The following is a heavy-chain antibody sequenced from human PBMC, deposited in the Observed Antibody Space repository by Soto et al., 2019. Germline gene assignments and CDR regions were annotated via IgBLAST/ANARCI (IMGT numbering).Heavy chain of an antibody. D-gene: IGHD6-19*01. J-gene: IGHJ6*02. CDR1: VVTMSYGAYS. Sequence: SETLSLTCSVSVVTMSYGAYSWNWIRQSPGKGLEWLGNISHLERTYYNPSFKSRVSLSVDTTRNQFFLRLSSVTAADTAVYYCARRPFSSGYGMDVWGQGTTVTVSS. V-gene: IGHV4-30-2*03. CDR2: ISHLERT. CDR3: ARRPFSSGYGMDV.